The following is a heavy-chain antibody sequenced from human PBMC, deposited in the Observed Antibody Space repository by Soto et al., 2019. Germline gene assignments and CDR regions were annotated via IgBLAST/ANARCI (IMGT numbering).Heavy chain of an antibody. CDR3: ARAHYVAYGYGMDV. Sequence: QLQLQESGSGLVKPSQTLSLTCAVSGGSISSGGYSWSWIRQPPGKGLEWIGYIYHGGYTYYNPSLKRRVTIXVXRSXIQFALKLSSVTAARTAVYYCARAHYVAYGYGMDVWGQGTTVTVSS. CDR1: GGSISSGGYS. J-gene: IGHJ6*02. D-gene: IGHD4-17*01. CDR2: IYHGGYT. V-gene: IGHV4-30-2*01.